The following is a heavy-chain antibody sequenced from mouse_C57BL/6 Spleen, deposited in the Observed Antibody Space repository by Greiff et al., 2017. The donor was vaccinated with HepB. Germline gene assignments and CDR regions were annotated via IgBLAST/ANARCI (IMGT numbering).Heavy chain of an antibody. CDR3: ARLITTVEGY. V-gene: IGHV1-61*01. CDR1: GYTFTSYW. CDR2: IYPSDSET. J-gene: IGHJ2*01. Sequence: QQSCKASGYTFTSYWMDWVKQRPGQGLEWIGNIYPSDSETHYNQKFKDKATLTVDKSSSTAYMQLSSLTSEDSAVYYCARLITTVEGYWGQGTTLTVSS. D-gene: IGHD1-1*01.